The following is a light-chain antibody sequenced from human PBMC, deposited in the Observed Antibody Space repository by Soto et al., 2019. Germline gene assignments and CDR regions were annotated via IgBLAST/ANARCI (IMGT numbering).Light chain of an antibody. CDR1: QRISRN. Sequence: EIVMTQSPATLSLSPGERATLSCRASQRISRNLAWYQQKPGQAPRLLIYGASSRATGIPDRFSGSGSGTDFTLTISRLEPEDFAVYYCQQFSSSPITFGQGTRLEIK. J-gene: IGKJ5*01. CDR3: QQFSSSPIT. V-gene: IGKV3-20*01. CDR2: GAS.